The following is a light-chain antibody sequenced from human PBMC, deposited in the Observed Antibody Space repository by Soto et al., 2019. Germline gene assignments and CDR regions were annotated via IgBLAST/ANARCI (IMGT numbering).Light chain of an antibody. J-gene: IGKJ4*01. V-gene: IGKV1-5*03. CDR2: QAS. Sequence: DIQMTQSPSTLSASVGDRVTITCRASQSLNSELAWYQQKPGKAPKRLIYQASSLKGGVPSRFTGTGSGTEFTLTISSLPPDDSATYYCQQYNAYYLPFGGGTKVEIK. CDR3: QQYNAYYLP. CDR1: QSLNSE.